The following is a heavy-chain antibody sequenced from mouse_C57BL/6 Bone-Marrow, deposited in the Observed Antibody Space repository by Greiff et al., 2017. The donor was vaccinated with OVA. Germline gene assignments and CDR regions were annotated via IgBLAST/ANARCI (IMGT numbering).Heavy chain of an antibody. V-gene: IGHV1-63*01. CDR3: ARSGGYSFDY. Sequence: QVTLKVSGAELVRPGTSVKMSCKASGYTFTNYWIGWAKQRPGHGLEWIGDIYPGGGYTNYNEKFKGKATLTADKSSSTAYMQFSSLTSEDSAIYYCARSGGYSFDYWGQGTTLTVSS. CDR1: GYTFTNYW. J-gene: IGHJ2*01. D-gene: IGHD3-1*01. CDR2: IYPGGGYT.